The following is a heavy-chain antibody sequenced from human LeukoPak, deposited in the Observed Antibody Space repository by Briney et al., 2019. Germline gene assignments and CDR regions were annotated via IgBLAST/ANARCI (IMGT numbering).Heavy chain of an antibody. CDR3: ARGLRKRHFYYHGMDV. J-gene: IGHJ6*02. CDR1: GGSVSAYY. CDR2: IKQGGST. V-gene: IGHV4-34*01. Sequence: SETLSLTCAVYGGSVSAYYWTWIRQSPGKGLEWIGEIKQGGSTDYNPALKGRVTISVATSKNQFSLKSISVTAADTAVYYCARGLRKRHFYYHGMDVWGQGTPVTVSS. D-gene: IGHD5-24*01.